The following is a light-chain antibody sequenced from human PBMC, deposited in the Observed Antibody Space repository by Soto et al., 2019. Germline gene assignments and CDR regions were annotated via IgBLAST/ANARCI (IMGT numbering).Light chain of an antibody. CDR1: QGISSW. V-gene: IGKV1-12*01. CDR2: TAS. CDR3: QQSYITPPT. J-gene: IGKJ1*01. Sequence: DIQMTQSPSSVSASVGDSVTITCRASQGISSWLAWYQQKPGKAPKLLIYTASSLHSGVPSRFSGSGSGTDFTLTISSLQPEDVATYFCQQSYITPPTFGQGTKVEI.